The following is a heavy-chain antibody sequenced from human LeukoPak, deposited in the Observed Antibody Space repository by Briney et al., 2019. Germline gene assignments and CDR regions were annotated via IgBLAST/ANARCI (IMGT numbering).Heavy chain of an antibody. CDR3: AKVVQGFCSVTSCSLDY. V-gene: IGHV3-11*04. CDR1: GFTFSDYY. CDR2: ISSSGSTI. D-gene: IGHD2-2*01. J-gene: IGHJ4*02. Sequence: PGGSLRLSCAASGFTFSDYYMSWIRQAPGKGLEWVSYISSSGSTIYYADSVKGRFTVSRDNAKNSLYLQMNSLRAEDTAVYYCAKVVQGFCSVTSCSLDYWGQGTLVTVSS.